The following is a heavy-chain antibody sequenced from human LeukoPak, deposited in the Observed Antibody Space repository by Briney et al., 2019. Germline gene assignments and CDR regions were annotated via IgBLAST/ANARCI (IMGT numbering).Heavy chain of an antibody. D-gene: IGHD3-10*01. V-gene: IGHV1-69*05. CDR3: ARPTDYYDYFDY. J-gene: IGHJ4*02. CDR2: IIPIFGTA. CDR1: RGTFSSYA. Sequence: SVKVSCKASRGTFSSYAISWVRQAPGQGLEWMGGIIPIFGTANYAQKFQGRVTITTDESTSTAYMELSSLRSEDTAVYYCARPTDYYDYFDYWGQGTLVTVSS.